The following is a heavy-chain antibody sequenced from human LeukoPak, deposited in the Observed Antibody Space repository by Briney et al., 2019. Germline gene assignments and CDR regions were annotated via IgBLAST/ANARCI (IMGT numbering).Heavy chain of an antibody. D-gene: IGHD2-15*01. CDR1: GYSFTSYG. Sequence: GASVKVSCKASGYSFTSYGISWVRRAPGQGLEWMGWISAYNGNTKYAQKLQGRVTMTTDTSTSTAYMELRSLRYDDTAVYYCARVAPVVVAATPFDYWDQGTLVTVSS. J-gene: IGHJ4*02. CDR3: ARVAPVVVAATPFDY. CDR2: ISAYNGNT. V-gene: IGHV1-18*01.